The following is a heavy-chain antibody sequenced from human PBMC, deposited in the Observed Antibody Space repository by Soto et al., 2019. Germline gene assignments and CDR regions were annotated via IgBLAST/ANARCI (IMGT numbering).Heavy chain of an antibody. CDR3: ARDLAFDI. CDR2: IIPILGIA. J-gene: IGHJ3*02. Sequence: SVKVSCKASGGTFSSYTISWVRQAPGQGLEWMGRIIPILGIANYAQKFQGRVTITRDTSASTAYMELSSLRSEDTAVYYCARDLAFDIWGQGTMVTVSS. V-gene: IGHV1-69*04. CDR1: GGTFSSYT.